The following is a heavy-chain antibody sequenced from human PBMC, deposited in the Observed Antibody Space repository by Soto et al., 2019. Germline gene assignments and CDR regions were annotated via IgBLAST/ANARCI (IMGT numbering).Heavy chain of an antibody. J-gene: IGHJ3*02. D-gene: IGHD1-26*01. CDR2: NRDGSNT. CDR1: GFTFSSYW. CDR3: ARRGAFPSAFDI. V-gene: IGHV3-74*01. Sequence: EVQLVESGGGLVQPGGSLRLSCAASGFTFSSYWMHWVRQAPGKGLVWVSGNRDGSNTSYADSVKGRFPISRANAKNTLYLQMSSLSAEDTAVDYCARRGAFPSAFDIWGQGTMVTVSS.